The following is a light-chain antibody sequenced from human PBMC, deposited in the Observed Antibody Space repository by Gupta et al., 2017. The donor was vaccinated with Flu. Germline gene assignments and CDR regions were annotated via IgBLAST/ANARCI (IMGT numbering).Light chain of an antibody. CDR2: SES. CDR1: VVGSKN. V-gene: IGLV3-21*01. CDR3: QAWERNSDRFV. Sequence: DRSTGERYVVGSKNVNCHHPRPGPAPGLLMYSESMRGSGMPARFSGSNYAATATVTIIRVQAEDVADYYCQAWERNSDRFVFGGGTTLTVL. J-gene: IGLJ2*01.